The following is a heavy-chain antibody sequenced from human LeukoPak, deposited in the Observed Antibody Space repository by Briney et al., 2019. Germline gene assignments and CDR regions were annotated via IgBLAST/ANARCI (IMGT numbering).Heavy chain of an antibody. CDR2: IRSKANSYAT. D-gene: IGHD5-18*01. Sequence: GGSLRLSCAASGFTFSGSAMHWVRQASGKGLEWVGRIRSKANSYATAYAASVKGRFTISRDDSKNTAYLQMNSLKTEDTAVYYCTVDSYGLSASILDAFDIWGQGTMVTVSS. CDR3: TVDSYGLSASILDAFDI. CDR1: GFTFSGSA. J-gene: IGHJ3*02. V-gene: IGHV3-73*01.